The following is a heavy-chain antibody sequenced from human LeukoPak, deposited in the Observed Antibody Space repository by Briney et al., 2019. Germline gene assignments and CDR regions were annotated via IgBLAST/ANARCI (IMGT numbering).Heavy chain of an antibody. CDR3: TRDRSHSLSDFWSGPIIYNDY. J-gene: IGHJ4*02. CDR2: ISYDGSNK. CDR1: GFTFSSYA. V-gene: IGHV3-30-3*01. Sequence: PGGSLRLSCAASGFTFSSYAMHWVRQAPGKGLEWVAVISYDGSNKYYADSVKGRFTISRDNAKNSLYLQMNSLRAEDTAVYYCTRDRSHSLSDFWSGPIIYNDYWGQGTLVTVSS. D-gene: IGHD3-3*01.